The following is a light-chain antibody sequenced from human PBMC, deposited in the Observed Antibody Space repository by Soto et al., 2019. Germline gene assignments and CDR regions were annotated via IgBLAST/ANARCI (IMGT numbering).Light chain of an antibody. J-gene: IGKJ1*01. CDR2: AAS. CDR1: QTISSH. V-gene: IGKV1-39*01. CDR3: QQSYSTWT. Sequence: DIQLTQSPSFLSASVGDRVTITCRASQTISSHLNWYQQKQGKAPKLLIYAASSLHSGVPSRFSGSGSGTDFTLTISSLQPYDFATYYCQQSYSTWTFGQGTKVEVK.